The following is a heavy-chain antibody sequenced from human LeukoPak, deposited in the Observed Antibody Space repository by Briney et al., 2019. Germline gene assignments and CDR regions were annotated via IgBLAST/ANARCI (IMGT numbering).Heavy chain of an antibody. CDR3: AKDIGSSSWYGLDY. CDR2: ISWNSGST. D-gene: IGHD6-13*01. Sequence: GRSLRLSCAASGFTFDDYAMHWVRRAPGKGLEWVSGISWNSGSTGYADSVKGRFTISRDNAKNSLYLQMNSLRAEDTALYYCAKDIGSSSWYGLDYWGQGTLVTVSS. CDR1: GFTFDDYA. J-gene: IGHJ4*02. V-gene: IGHV3-9*01.